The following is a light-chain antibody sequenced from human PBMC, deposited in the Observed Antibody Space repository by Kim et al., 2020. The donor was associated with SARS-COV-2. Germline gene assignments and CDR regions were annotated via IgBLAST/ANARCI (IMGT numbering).Light chain of an antibody. V-gene: IGLV3-25*03. J-gene: IGLJ3*02. CDR1: ALPNQY. Sequence: SYELTQPPSVSVSPRQTARITCSGDALPNQYAYWFQQKPGQAPVLVIYEDTERPSGIPERFSGSTSGTTVTLTISGVQAEDEADYYCQSSDSSDTFWVFG. CDR3: QSSDSSDTFWV. CDR2: EDT.